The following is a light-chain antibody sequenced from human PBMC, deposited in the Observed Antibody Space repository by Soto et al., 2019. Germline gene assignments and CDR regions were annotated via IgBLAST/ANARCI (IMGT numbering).Light chain of an antibody. CDR2: VAS. J-gene: IGKJ4*01. CDR1: QTVGTS. V-gene: IGKV3-15*01. CDR3: QQHNAWHLT. Sequence: EIVLTQSPATLSVSPGERATLTCRASQTVGTSLAWYQQKPGQAPRLLIYVASTRATGVPSRFSGSGSGTEFALTISSLQSEDFAVYYCQQHNAWHLTFGGGTKVEIK.